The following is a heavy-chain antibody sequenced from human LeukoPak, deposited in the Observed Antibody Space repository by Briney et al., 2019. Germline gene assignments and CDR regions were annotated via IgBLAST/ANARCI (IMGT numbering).Heavy chain of an antibody. CDR1: GVTFSSYS. J-gene: IGHJ3*02. CDR3: ARGYYDSTFDI. D-gene: IGHD3-22*01. V-gene: IGHV1-69*05. CDR2: IIPIFGTA. Sequence: ASVKVSCKASGVTFSSYSISWVRQAPGQGLEWMGGIIPIFGTANYAQKFQGRVTITTDESTSTAYMELSSLRSEDTAVYYCARGYYDSTFDIWGQGTMVTVSS.